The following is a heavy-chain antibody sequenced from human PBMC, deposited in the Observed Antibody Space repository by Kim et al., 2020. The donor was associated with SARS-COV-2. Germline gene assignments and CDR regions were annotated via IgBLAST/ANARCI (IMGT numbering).Heavy chain of an antibody. Sequence: SETLSLTCAVSGASISSSKWWNWVRQPPGKGLEWIGEIHHSGSTNYNPSLKSRVTISVDKSKNQFSLNLSSVTAADTAVYYCARLDYYDSSGYYDYWGQG. J-gene: IGHJ4*02. CDR1: GASISSSKW. D-gene: IGHD3-22*01. CDR2: IHHSGST. CDR3: ARLDYYDSSGYYDY. V-gene: IGHV4-4*02.